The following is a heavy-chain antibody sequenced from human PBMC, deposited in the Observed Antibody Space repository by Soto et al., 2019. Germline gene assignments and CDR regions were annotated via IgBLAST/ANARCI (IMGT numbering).Heavy chain of an antibody. V-gene: IGHV4-59*01. CDR2: IHYSGTT. Sequence: QVHFQESGPGLVKPSETLSLTCTVSGGSINNYYCNWVQQPPGKGLEWIGSIHYSGTTHYNPSLESRVTISADRAKNQFSLKLNSVTAADTAVYYCAGDTYDMDVWGQGTTVTVSS. CDR3: AGDTYDMDV. J-gene: IGHJ6*02. CDR1: GGSINNYY.